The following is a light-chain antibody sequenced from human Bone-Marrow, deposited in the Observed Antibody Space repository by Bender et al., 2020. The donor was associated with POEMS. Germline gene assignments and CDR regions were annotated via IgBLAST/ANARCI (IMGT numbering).Light chain of an antibody. CDR2: AVS. J-gene: IGLJ2*01. CDR3: SSYTTSSTLV. Sequence: QSALTQPASVSGSPGQSITISCTGTSSDVGNDDLVSWYQQHPGKAPKLMIYAVSNRPSGVSNHFSGSKSGYTASLTISGLRAEDEADYYCSSYTTSSTLVFGGGTKLTVL. V-gene: IGLV2-14*02. CDR1: SSDVGNDDL.